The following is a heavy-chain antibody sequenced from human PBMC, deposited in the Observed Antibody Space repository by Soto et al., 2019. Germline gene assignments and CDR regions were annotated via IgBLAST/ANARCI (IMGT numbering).Heavy chain of an antibody. V-gene: IGHV4-59*02. CDR3: ARVVTIFGGEENWFDP. Sequence: PSETLSLTCTVSGASVSSYFWSWVRQPPGKGLEWIGYIYYSGSTYYNPSLKSRVTISVDTSKNQFSLKLSSVTAADTAVYYCARVVTIFGGEENWFDPWGQGTLVTVSS. D-gene: IGHD3-3*01. CDR1: GASVSSYF. J-gene: IGHJ5*02. CDR2: IYYSGST.